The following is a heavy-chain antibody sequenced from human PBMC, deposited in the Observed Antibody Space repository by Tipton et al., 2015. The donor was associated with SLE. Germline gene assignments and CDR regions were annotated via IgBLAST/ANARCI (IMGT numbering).Heavy chain of an antibody. D-gene: IGHD3-10*01. CDR3: ARQGPLWYYYYYMDV. CDR1: GDSISSHY. V-gene: IGHV4-59*08. Sequence: TLSLTCTVSGDSISSHYWSWFRQPPGRTLEWIAYVYSSGRTDYNPSLKSRVTISVDTSKNQFSLKLSSVTAADTAVYYCARQGPLWYYYYYMDVWGKGTTVTVSS. J-gene: IGHJ6*03. CDR2: VYSSGRT.